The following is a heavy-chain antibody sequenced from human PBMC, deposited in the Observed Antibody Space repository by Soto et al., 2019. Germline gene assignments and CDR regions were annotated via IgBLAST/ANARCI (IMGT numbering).Heavy chain of an antibody. CDR2: ITATDGNT. D-gene: IGHD4-4*01. CDR1: GFTFKAYA. V-gene: IGHV3-23*01. J-gene: IGHJ4*02. CDR3: AKDEGTSSTVFDY. Sequence: GGSLRLSCVASGFTFKAYAMGWVRQAPGKGLEWVSSITATDGNTYYADSVRGRFTISRNNSRNSLFLQMNGLRPEDSALYFCAKDEGTSSTVFDYWGQGTLVTVSS.